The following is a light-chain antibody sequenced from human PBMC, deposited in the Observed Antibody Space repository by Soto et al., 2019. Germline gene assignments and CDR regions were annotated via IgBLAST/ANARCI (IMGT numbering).Light chain of an antibody. CDR2: AAS. Sequence: DIQMTQSPSSLSTSVGGRVTITCRASQTISTYLNWYQQKPGKAPKPLICAASSLQSGVPSRFSGSGSVTDFTLTISSLQPEDFATYYCQQGYTTPYTFGQGTKVDIK. CDR1: QTISTY. CDR3: QQGYTTPYT. J-gene: IGKJ2*01. V-gene: IGKV1-39*01.